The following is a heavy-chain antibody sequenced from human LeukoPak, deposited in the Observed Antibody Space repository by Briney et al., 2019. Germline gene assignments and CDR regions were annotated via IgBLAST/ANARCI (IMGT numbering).Heavy chain of an antibody. CDR1: GGSISSSSYY. CDR3: ARPTSSNSLDAFDI. Sequence: SETLSLTCTVPGGSISSSSYYWGWIRQPPGKGLEWIGSIYYSGSTYYNPSLKSRVTISVDTSKNQFSLKLSSVTAADTAVYYCARPTSSNSLDAFDIWGQGTMVTVSS. J-gene: IGHJ3*02. CDR2: IYYSGST. D-gene: IGHD2/OR15-2a*01. V-gene: IGHV4-39*01.